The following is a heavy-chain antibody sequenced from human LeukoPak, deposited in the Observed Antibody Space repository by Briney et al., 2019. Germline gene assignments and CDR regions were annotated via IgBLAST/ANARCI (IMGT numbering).Heavy chain of an antibody. CDR2: IYYSGST. CDR1: GGSISSSSYY. J-gene: IGHJ6*03. Sequence: SETLSLTCTVSGGSISSSSYYWGWIRQPPGKGLEWIGSIYYSGSTYYNPSLKSRVTISVDTSKNQFSLKLSSVTAADTAVYYCASVESYYMDVWGKGTTVTVSS. V-gene: IGHV4-39*07. CDR3: ASVESYYMDV.